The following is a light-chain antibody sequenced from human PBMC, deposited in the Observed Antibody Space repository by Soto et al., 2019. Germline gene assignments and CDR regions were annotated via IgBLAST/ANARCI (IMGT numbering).Light chain of an antibody. J-gene: IGKJ2*01. CDR1: QILVHSDGNTY. Sequence: DVVMTQTPLSLPVTLGQPASISCRSSQILVHSDGNTYLNWFHQRPCQSPRRLIYKVSNRDSGVPDRFSGSGSGHNFTLKISRVEAEDVGLYSCMQGTHWPPYTFGQGTKLEIK. CDR3: MQGTHWPPYT. CDR2: KVS. V-gene: IGKV2-30*02.